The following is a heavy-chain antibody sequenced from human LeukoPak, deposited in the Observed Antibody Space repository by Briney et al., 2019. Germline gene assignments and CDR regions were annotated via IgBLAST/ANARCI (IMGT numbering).Heavy chain of an antibody. CDR3: AREQLDYDILTGYYQTLPDAFDI. V-gene: IGHV4-59*01. CDR2: IYYSGST. D-gene: IGHD3-9*01. Sequence: PSETLSLTCTVSGGSISSYYWSWIRQPPGKGLEWIGYIYYSGSTNYNPSLKSRVTISVDTSKNQFSLKLSSVTAADTAVYYCAREQLDYDILTGYYQTLPDAFDIWGQGTMVTVSS. J-gene: IGHJ3*02. CDR1: GGSISSYY.